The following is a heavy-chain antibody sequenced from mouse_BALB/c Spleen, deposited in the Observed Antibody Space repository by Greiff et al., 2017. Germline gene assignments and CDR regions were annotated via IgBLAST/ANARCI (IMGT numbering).Heavy chain of an antibody. CDR3: ARLLRSGYFDV. V-gene: IGHV1S137*01. D-gene: IGHD1-1*01. Sequence: QVQLKQSGAELVRPGVSVKISCKGSGYTFTDYAMHWVKQSHAKSLEWIGVISTYYGDASYNQKFKGKATMTVDKSSSTAYMELARLTSEDSAIYYCARLLRSGYFDVWGAGTTVTVSS. CDR2: ISTYYGDA. CDR1: GYTFTDYA. J-gene: IGHJ1*01.